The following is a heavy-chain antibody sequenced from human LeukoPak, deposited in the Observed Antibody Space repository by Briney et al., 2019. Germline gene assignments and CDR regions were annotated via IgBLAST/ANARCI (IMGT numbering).Heavy chain of an antibody. J-gene: IGHJ5*02. CDR1: GGTFSSYA. Sequence: ASLTLSCNASGGTFSSYAISWVRQAPGQGLELMGGIIPIFGTANYAQTFQSRVTITADESTSTAFMELSSRISEDTAVYYCASLVTSGYNPLWFDPWGQGTLVTVSS. V-gene: IGHV1-69*01. CDR3: ASLVTSGYNPLWFDP. CDR2: IIPIFGTA. D-gene: IGHD3-3*01.